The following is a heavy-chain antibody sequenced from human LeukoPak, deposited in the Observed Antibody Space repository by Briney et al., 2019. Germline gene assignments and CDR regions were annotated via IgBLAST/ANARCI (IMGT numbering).Heavy chain of an antibody. V-gene: IGHV1-8*01. D-gene: IGHD3-10*01. CDR2: MNPNSGNT. Sequence: ASVKASCKAPGYTFTTYDINWVRQATGQGLEWMGWMNPNSGNTGYAQKFQGRVTMTRNTSMSTAYMELNSLRSEDTAVYYCARANYYGSGKKDLDYWGQGTLVTVSS. CDR1: GYTFTTYD. CDR3: ARANYYGSGKKDLDY. J-gene: IGHJ4*02.